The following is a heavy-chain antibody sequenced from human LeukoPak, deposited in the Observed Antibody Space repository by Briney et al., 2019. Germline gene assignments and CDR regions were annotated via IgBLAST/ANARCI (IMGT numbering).Heavy chain of an antibody. CDR3: ARLYNHNWFDP. D-gene: IGHD3-16*02. Sequence: SETLSLTCTVSGGSISSFYWSWIRQPPGKGLEWIGYIYYSGITNYNPSLKSRVTISVDTSKNQFSLNLSSVTAADTAMYYCARLYNHNWFDPWGQGTLVTVSS. J-gene: IGHJ5*02. CDR2: IYYSGIT. V-gene: IGHV4-59*01. CDR1: GGSISSFY.